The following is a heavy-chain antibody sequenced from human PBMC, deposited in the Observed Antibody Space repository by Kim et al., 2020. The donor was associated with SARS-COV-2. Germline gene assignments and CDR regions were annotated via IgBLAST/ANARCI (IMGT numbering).Heavy chain of an antibody. V-gene: IGHV4-31*02. D-gene: IGHD4-17*01. CDR3: ARGDYGDYAKGSDWFDP. Sequence: LKSRVTISVDTSKNQFSLKLSSVTAADTAVYYCARGDYGDYAKGSDWFDPWGQGTLVTVSS. J-gene: IGHJ5*02.